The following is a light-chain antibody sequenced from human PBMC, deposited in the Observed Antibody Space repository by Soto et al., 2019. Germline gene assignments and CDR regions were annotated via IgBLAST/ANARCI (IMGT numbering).Light chain of an antibody. Sequence: QSVLTQPASVSGSPGQSLTISCTGSGRDIGAYNYVSWYQQHPGKAPKLIIYGVKNRPSGVSNRLSASKSGDTASLTISALQDEEEADYSCCSYKDSRTHIFGSETKVTV. CDR2: GVK. CDR1: GRDIGAYNY. V-gene: IGLV2-14*01. CDR3: CSYKDSRTHI. J-gene: IGLJ1*01.